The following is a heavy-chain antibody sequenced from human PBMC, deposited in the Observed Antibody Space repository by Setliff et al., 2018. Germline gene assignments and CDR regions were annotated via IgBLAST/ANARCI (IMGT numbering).Heavy chain of an antibody. V-gene: IGHV4-34*01. J-gene: IGHJ4*02. CDR2: INHSGST. Sequence: PSETLSLTCAVYGGSFSGYYWSWVRQPPWKGLEWIGEINHSGSTKYNPSLKSRVTISVDTSKNQFSLKLSSVTAADTAVYYCARGAYCGGNCFYHFDHWGQGTLVTVSS. CDR3: ARGAYCGGNCFYHFDH. CDR1: GGSFSGYY. D-gene: IGHD2-21*02.